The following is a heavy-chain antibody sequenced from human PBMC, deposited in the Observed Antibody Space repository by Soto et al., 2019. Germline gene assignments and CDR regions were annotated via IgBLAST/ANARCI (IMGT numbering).Heavy chain of an antibody. CDR1: GGSISSYY. V-gene: IGHV4-59*01. D-gene: IGHD1-26*01. J-gene: IGHJ5*02. CDR3: AREIVGATTWFDP. Sequence: QVQLQESGPRLVKPSETLSLTCTVSGGSISSYYWHWIRQPPGKELEWIGYIYYSGRTNYNSSLKSRVTISIATSNNQFSLRLTSVTAADTAVYYCAREIVGATTWFDPWGQGNLVTVSS. CDR2: IYYSGRT.